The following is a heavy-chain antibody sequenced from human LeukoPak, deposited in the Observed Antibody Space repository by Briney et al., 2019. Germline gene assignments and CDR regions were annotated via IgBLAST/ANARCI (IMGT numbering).Heavy chain of an antibody. V-gene: IGHV1-69*13. D-gene: IGHD2-2*01. CDR1: GGTFSSYA. CDR2: IIPIFGTA. CDR3: ASRLYCSNTRCRNFPFAY. J-gene: IGHJ4*02. Sequence: SVKVSCKASGGTFSSYAISWVRQAPGQGLEWMGGIIPIFGTANYAQKFQDRVTITADESTSTAYMELSSLRSEDTAIYYCASRLYCSNTRCRNFPFAYWGQGTLVTVSS.